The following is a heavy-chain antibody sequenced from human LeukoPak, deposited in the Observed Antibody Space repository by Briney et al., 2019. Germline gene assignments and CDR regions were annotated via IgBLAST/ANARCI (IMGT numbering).Heavy chain of an antibody. Sequence: PGGSLRLSCAASGFTFSYYCMSWVRQAPGKGLEWVANIKQDGSEKYYVDSVKGRFTISRDNAKNSLYLQMNSLRAEDTAVYYCAKVAYGHWGQGTLVTVSS. CDR3: AKVAYGH. CDR1: GFTFSYYC. J-gene: IGHJ4*02. D-gene: IGHD3-10*01. CDR2: IKQDGSEK. V-gene: IGHV3-7*03.